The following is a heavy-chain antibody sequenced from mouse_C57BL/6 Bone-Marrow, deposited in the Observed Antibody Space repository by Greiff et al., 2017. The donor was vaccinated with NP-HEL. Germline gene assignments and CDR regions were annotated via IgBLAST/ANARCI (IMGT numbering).Heavy chain of an antibody. J-gene: IGHJ4*01. CDR3: AKHEEYYYGSSYYAMDY. Sequence: QVQLKQSGAELVKPGASVKLSCKASGYTFTEYTIHWVKQRSGQGLEWIGWFYPGSGSIKYNEKFKDKATLTADKSSSTVYMELSRLTSEDSAVYFCAKHEEYYYGSSYYAMDYWGQGTSVTVSS. CDR2: FYPGSGSI. V-gene: IGHV1-62-2*01. D-gene: IGHD1-1*01. CDR1: GYTFTEYT.